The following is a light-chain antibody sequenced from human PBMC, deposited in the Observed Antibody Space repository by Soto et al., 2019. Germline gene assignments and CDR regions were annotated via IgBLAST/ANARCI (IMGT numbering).Light chain of an antibody. Sequence: EIVLTQSPGTLYLSPGETATLSCRASQSLTNNYFAWYQQKPGQAPRLLIYGASSRATGIPDRFSGTGSETDFTLTISRLEPEDFAVYYCQQYDNSPITFGQGTRLEIK. J-gene: IGKJ5*01. V-gene: IGKV3-20*01. CDR3: QQYDNSPIT. CDR2: GAS. CDR1: QSLTNNY.